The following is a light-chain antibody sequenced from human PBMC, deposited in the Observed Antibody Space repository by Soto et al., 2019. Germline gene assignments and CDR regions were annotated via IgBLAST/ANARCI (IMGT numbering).Light chain of an antibody. J-gene: IGKJ4*01. CDR1: QNIFTY. CDR3: QQYYSTPPT. CDR2: ATS. V-gene: IGKV1-39*01. Sequence: DIQVTQSPSSLSASVGDRVTITCRASQNIFTYLNWYQQRPGQAPNLLIYATSNLQSGVPSRFSGSGSGTDFTLTISSLQPEDVAVYYCQQYYSTPPTFGGGTKLEIK.